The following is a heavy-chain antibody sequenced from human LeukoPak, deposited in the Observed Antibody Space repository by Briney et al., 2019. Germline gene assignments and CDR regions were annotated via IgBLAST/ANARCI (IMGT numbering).Heavy chain of an antibody. V-gene: IGHV4-34*01. D-gene: IGHD3-10*01. J-gene: IGHJ5*02. CDR1: GGSFSGYY. Sequence: PSETLSLTCAVYGGSFSGYYWSWIRQPPGKGLEWIGEINHSGSTNYNPSLKSRVTISVDTSKNQFSLKLSSVTAADTAVYYCARGGPGGSYYGLFKRGDVWFDPWGQGTLVTVSS. CDR2: INHSGST. CDR3: ARGGPGGSYYGLFKRGDVWFDP.